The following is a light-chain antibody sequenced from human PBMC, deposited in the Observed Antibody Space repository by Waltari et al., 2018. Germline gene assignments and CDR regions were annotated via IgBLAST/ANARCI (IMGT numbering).Light chain of an antibody. Sequence: QSALTQPASVSGSPGQAITISCSGLGSAAGSSESVSWHQHHPDKAPQVISYDVTHRPSRVARRFSASKSANAASLTISRLQPEAESDYYCSSQTLDGLVLFGGGTRLTVL. V-gene: IGLV2-14*03. CDR2: DVT. J-gene: IGLJ2*01. CDR1: GSAAGSSES. CDR3: SSQTLDGLVL.